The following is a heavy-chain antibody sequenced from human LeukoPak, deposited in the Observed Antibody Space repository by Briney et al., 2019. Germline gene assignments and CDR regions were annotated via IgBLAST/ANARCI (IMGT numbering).Heavy chain of an antibody. V-gene: IGHV1-69*05. CDR3: ARNLEYSSSSGWFDP. J-gene: IGHJ5*02. CDR2: IIPIFGTA. CDR1: GGTFSSYA. D-gene: IGHD6-6*01. Sequence: SVKVSCKASGGTFSSYAIGWVRQAPGQGLEWMGGIIPIFGTANYAQKFQGRVTITTDESTSTAYMELSSLRSEDTAVYYCARNLEYSSSSGWFDPWGQGTLVTVSS.